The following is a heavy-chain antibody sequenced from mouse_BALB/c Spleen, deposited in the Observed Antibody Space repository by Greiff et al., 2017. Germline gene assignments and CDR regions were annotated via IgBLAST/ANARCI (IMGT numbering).Heavy chain of an antibody. D-gene: IGHD1-2*01. CDR3: TVHYSVAWDD. Sequence: SGAELVRPGASVTLSCTASGYTFTDYEMPWVKQTPVHGLEWIGAIDPETGGTAYNQKFKGKATLTADKSSSTAYMELRSLTSEDSAVYYCTVHYSVAWDDGGKGTSVTVSS. V-gene: IGHV1-15*01. J-gene: IGHJ4*01. CDR2: IDPETGGT. CDR1: GYTFTDYE.